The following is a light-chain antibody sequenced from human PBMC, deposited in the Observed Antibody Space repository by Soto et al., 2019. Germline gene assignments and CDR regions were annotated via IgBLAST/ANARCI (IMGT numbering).Light chain of an antibody. CDR3: QQYNSYSWT. CDR2: DAS. Sequence: DIQMTQSPSTLSASVGDRVTITCRASQSISSWLAWYQQKPGKAPKLLIYDASSLESGVPSRFSGSGSETEFTLTISSLQPDDFATYYCQQYNSYSWTSGQGTKVESK. V-gene: IGKV1-5*01. J-gene: IGKJ1*01. CDR1: QSISSW.